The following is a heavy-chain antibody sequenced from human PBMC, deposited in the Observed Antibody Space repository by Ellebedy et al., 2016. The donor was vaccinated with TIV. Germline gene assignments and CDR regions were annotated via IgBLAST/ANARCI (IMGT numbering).Heavy chain of an antibody. J-gene: IGHJ6*02. D-gene: IGHD2-2*01. CDR1: GGSISGTYTSYY. CDR2: IYDSGRT. CDR3: ASHRSGIFLVPAHYGMDV. V-gene: IGHV4-39*01. Sequence: SETLSLXCNVSGGSISGTYTSYYWGWIRQPPGKGLEWIGSIYDSGRTHYNPSLKSRVTISVDTSKNQFSLRLTSVTAADTAVYYCASHRSGIFLVPAHYGMDVWGHGTTVTVSS.